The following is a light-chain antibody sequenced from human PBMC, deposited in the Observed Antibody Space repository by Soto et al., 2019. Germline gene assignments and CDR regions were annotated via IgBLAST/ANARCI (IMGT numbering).Light chain of an antibody. V-gene: IGKV3-11*01. CDR3: QQHSHWPPWT. Sequence: EIVMTQSPATLSVSLGERATLTCRTSQSISSRLALYHQNPGQAATPLFYGASNRATGIPARFSGSGSGTDFTLTISSLEHEDFSVSYCQQHSHWPPWTFGQGTKVDI. CDR1: QSISSR. J-gene: IGKJ1*01. CDR2: GAS.